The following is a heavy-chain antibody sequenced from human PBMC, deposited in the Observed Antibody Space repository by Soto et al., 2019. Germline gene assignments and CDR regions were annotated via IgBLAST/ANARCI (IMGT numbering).Heavy chain of an antibody. D-gene: IGHD6-13*01. CDR3: AKEGVAAGHYYGMDV. CDR2: ISGSGGST. CDR1: GFTFSSYA. J-gene: IGHJ6*02. Sequence: LRLSCAASGFTFSSYAMSWVRQAPGKGLEWVSAISGSGGSTYYADSVKGRFTISRDNSKNTLYLQMNSLRAEDTAVYYCAKEGVAAGHYYGMDVWGQGTTVTVYS. V-gene: IGHV3-23*01.